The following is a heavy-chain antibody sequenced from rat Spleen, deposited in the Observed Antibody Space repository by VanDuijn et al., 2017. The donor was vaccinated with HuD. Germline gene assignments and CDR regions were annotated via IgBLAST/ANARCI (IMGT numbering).Heavy chain of an antibody. CDR1: GYSITSNY. Sequence: EVQLQESGPGLVKPSQSLSLTCSVTGYSITSNYWGWIRKFPGNKMEWMGYINSAGSTNYNPSPKSRISITRDTSKNQFFLQVNSVTTEDTATYYCARYGNYGGYSELDYWGQGVMVTVSS. V-gene: IGHV3-3*01. D-gene: IGHD1-11*01. CDR3: ARYGNYGGYSELDY. CDR2: INSAGST. J-gene: IGHJ2*01.